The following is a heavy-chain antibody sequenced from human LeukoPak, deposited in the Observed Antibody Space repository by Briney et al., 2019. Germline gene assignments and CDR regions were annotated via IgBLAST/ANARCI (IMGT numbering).Heavy chain of an antibody. CDR2: IKQDGSDK. D-gene: IGHD2/OR15-2a*01. CDR3: ARDNNWNSFDY. J-gene: IGHJ4*02. V-gene: IGHV3-7*01. Sequence: GGSLRLSCAASGFTFTTHWMSWVRQAPGKGLEWVANIKQDGSDKFYVESVKGRFTISRDNAKNSLYLQMNSLRAEDTAVYYCARDNNWNSFDYWDQGTLVTVSS. CDR1: GFTFTTHW.